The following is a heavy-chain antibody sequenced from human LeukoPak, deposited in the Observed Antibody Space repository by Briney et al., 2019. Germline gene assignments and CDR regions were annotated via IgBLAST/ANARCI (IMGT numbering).Heavy chain of an antibody. D-gene: IGHD6-19*01. CDR3: AKSAGYSSGFDY. V-gene: IGHV3-23*01. Sequence: PGGTLRLSCAASGFTFSSYGMNWVRQAPGKGLEWVSAISGSGGNTYYADSVKGRFTISRDNSKNTLYLQMNSLRVEDTAVYYCAKSAGYSSGFDYWGQGTLVTVSS. CDR1: GFTFSSYG. J-gene: IGHJ4*02. CDR2: ISGSGGNT.